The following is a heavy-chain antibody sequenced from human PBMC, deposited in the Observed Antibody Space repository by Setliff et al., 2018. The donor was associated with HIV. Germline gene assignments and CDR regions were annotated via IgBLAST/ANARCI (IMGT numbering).Heavy chain of an antibody. CDR3: ARMGASIFSTKLYIDF. J-gene: IGHJ4*02. V-gene: IGHV4-38-2*01. D-gene: IGHD3-9*01. CDR2: IHRSGTT. Sequence: SETLSLTCAVSGYSVSSGYYWGWIRQPPGKGLEWIGNIHRSGTTSYNPSLRSRVTVSLHTSRNQFSLNLKSVTAADTALYYCARMGASIFSTKLYIDFWGQGTLVTVSS. CDR1: GYSVSSGYY.